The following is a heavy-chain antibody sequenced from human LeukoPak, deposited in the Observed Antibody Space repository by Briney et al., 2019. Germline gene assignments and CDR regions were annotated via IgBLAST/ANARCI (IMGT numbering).Heavy chain of an antibody. CDR3: ARGPWYSSPD. Sequence: ASVKVSCKTSGYNFPGYDIHWVRQAPGQGLEWMGIINTSGGATSYAQKFQGRVTMTRDTSTSTVYMEVSSLRSEDTAVYYCARGPWYSSPDWGQGTLVTVSS. CDR2: INTSGGAT. J-gene: IGHJ4*02. CDR1: GYNFPGYD. V-gene: IGHV1-46*01. D-gene: IGHD6-13*01.